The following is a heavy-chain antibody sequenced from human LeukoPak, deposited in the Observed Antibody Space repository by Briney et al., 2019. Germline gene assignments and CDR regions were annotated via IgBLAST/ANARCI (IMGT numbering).Heavy chain of an antibody. Sequence: SETLSLTCAVYGGSFSGYYWSWIRQPQGKGLEWIGEINHSGSTNYNPSLKGRVTISVDTSKNQFSLKLSSVTAADTAVYYCARGRRRFDPWGQGTLVTVSS. CDR2: INHSGST. J-gene: IGHJ5*02. V-gene: IGHV4-34*01. CDR3: ARGRRRFDP. CDR1: GGSFSGYY.